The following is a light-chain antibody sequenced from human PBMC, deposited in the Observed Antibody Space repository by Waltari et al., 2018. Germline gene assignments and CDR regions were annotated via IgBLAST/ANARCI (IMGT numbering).Light chain of an antibody. CDR3: QQYDNWTRT. J-gene: IGKJ1*01. CDR1: RSVSKK. Sequence: EIVLTQSPATQSASPGERATLSCRAGRSVSKKLAGYQQKPGQAPRLLIYGASTRATGIPARFSGSGSGREFTLTISSLQSEDFAVYFCQQYDNWTRTFGQGTKVEIK. V-gene: IGKV3-15*01. CDR2: GAS.